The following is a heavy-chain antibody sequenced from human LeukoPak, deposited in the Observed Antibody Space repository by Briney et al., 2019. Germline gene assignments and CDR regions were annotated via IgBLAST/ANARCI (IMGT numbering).Heavy chain of an antibody. D-gene: IGHD3-10*01. V-gene: IGHV6-1*01. CDR1: GDSVSNNIAT. CDR2: TYYRSRWGN. CDR3: VRDSDDYYWALDF. J-gene: IGHJ4*02. Sequence: SQTLSLTCAISGDSVSNNIATWNWVRQSSSRGLEWLGRTYYRSRWGNDYAISVKSRITINPDTSRNQFSLQLNSVTPEDTAVYYCVRDSDDYYWALDFWGQGTLVTVSS.